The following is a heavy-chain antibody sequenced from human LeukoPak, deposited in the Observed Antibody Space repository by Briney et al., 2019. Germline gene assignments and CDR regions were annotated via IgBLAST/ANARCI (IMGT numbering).Heavy chain of an antibody. V-gene: IGHV4-59*02. CDR2: TYVSGST. Sequence: SETLSLTCTVSGASVSSHYWYWIRQPPGKGVEWIGYTYVSGSTNYNPSLKSRVTISGDTSKNQLSLRLTSVTAADTAVYYCVGRVATGSTDVWGQGTTVTVSS. CDR3: VGRVATGSTDV. D-gene: IGHD5-12*01. CDR1: GASVSSHY. J-gene: IGHJ6*02.